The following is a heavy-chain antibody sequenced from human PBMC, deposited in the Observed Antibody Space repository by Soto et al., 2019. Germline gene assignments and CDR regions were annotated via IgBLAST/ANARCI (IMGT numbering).Heavy chain of an antibody. CDR3: ARLYGCAPDY. CDR2: IYHSGST. CDR1: GGSITSSSW. V-gene: IGHV4-4*02. Sequence: SETLSLTCAVSGGSITSSSWWSWVRQPPGKGLEWIGEIYHSGSTNYNPSLKSRVTISVDTSKNQFSLKLSSVTAADTAVYYCARLYGCAPDYWGQGTLVTVSS. D-gene: IGHD4-17*01. J-gene: IGHJ4*02.